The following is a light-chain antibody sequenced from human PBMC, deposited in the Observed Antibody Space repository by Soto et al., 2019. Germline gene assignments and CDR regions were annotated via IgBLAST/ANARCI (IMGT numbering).Light chain of an antibody. CDR3: SSYTSSSPS. Sequence: QSALTQPASVSGSPGQSITISCTGTSSDVGGYNYVSWYQQHPGKAPKLMIYDVSNRPSGVSNRFSGSKSGNTASLTISGRQAEDEADYYCSSYTSSSPSFGGGTKVTVL. V-gene: IGLV2-14*01. CDR2: DVS. CDR1: SSDVGGYNY. J-gene: IGLJ2*01.